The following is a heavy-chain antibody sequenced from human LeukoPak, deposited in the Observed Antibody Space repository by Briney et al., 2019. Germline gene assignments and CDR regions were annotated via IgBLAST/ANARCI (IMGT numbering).Heavy chain of an antibody. CDR2: ISGSGGST. V-gene: IGHV3-23*01. Sequence: GGTLRLSCAASGFTFSSYGMSWVRQAPGKGLEWVSAISGSGGSTYYADSVKGRFTISRDNSKNTLYLQMNSLRAEVTALYYCAKLRDYGDYVYYYYMDVWGKGTTVTISS. J-gene: IGHJ6*03. CDR3: AKLRDYGDYVYYYYMDV. CDR1: GFTFSSYG. D-gene: IGHD4-17*01.